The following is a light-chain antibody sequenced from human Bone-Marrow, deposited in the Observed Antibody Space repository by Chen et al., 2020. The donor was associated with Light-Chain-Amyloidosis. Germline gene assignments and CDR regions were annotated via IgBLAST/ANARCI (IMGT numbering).Light chain of an antibody. Sequence: DIQMAQSPSSLCASVGDRVTITCRTRQRMSGYLNWYQHRPGEAPKLLIYAASSLQSGVPSRFSGSGSGTDFTLTISSLQPEDFATYYCQQSYSTPRTFGQGTKLEIK. CDR3: QQSYSTPRT. J-gene: IGKJ2*02. V-gene: IGKV1-39*01. CDR1: QRMSGY. CDR2: AAS.